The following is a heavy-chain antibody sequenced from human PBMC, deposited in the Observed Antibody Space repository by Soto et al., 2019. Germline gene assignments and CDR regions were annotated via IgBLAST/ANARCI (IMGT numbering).Heavy chain of an antibody. CDR3: ARPYGGGYADYYGMDV. CDR1: GGTFSSYA. D-gene: IGHD6-25*01. CDR2: IIPIFGTA. J-gene: IGHJ6*04. V-gene: IGHV1-69*12. Sequence: QVQLVQSGAEVKKPGSSVKVSCKASGGTFSSYAISWVRQAPGQGLEWMGGIIPIFGTANYAQKFQGRVTIAADQRTSTAYMQLTSLSSEDTALQYCARPYGGGYADYYGMDVSGKGTPVTVSS.